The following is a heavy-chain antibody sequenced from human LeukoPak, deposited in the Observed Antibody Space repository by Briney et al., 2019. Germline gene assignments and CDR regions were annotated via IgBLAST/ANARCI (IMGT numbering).Heavy chain of an antibody. Sequence: SETLSLTCAVSGGSISSSNWWSWIRQPPGKGLEWIGSIYYSGSTYYNPSLKSRVTISLDTSKNEFSLKLSSVTAADTAVYYCARVTGQFYFYYYMDVWGKGTTVTVSS. CDR3: ARVTGQFYFYYYMDV. D-gene: IGHD7-27*01. J-gene: IGHJ6*03. CDR2: IYYSGST. CDR1: GGSISSSNW. V-gene: IGHV4-4*02.